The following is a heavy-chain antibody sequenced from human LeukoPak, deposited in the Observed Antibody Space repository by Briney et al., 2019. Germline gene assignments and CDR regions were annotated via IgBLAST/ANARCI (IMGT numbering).Heavy chain of an antibody. V-gene: IGHV3-23*01. D-gene: IGHD2-15*01. CDR3: AKDPFRFDSPYYFDY. J-gene: IGHJ4*02. CDR1: VFTFISYA. Sequence: GGPLRLPCAASVFTFISYAMSWVRQAPGKGLEWVSAISGSGGSTYYADSVKGRFTISRDNSKNTLYLQMNSLRAEETAVYYCAKDPFRFDSPYYFDYWGQGTLVTVSS. CDR2: ISGSGGST.